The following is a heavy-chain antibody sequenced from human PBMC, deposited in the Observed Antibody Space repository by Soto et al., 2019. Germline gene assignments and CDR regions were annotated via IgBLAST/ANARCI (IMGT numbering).Heavy chain of an antibody. CDR1: GGSISSSSYY. CDR3: ASEVDTTNAFDY. V-gene: IGHV4-39*01. D-gene: IGHD1-1*01. CDR2: IYYSGST. Sequence: SETLSLTCTVSGGSISSSSYYWGWIRQPPGKGLEWIGSIYYSGSTYYNPSLKSRVTISVDTSKNQFSLKLSSVTAADTAVYYCASEVDTTNAFDYWGQGTLVTVSS. J-gene: IGHJ4*02.